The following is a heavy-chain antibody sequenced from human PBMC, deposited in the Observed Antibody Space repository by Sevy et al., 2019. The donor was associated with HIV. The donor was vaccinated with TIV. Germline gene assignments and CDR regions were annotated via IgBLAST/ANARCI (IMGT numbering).Heavy chain of an antibody. Sequence: GGSQRLSCAASGFTFSSYWMSWVRQAPGKGLEWVANIKQDGSEKYYVDSVKGRFTISRDNAKNSLYLQMNSLRAEDTAVYYCARWGEIWFGELLHYYYGMDVWGQGTTVTVSS. CDR2: IKQDGSEK. V-gene: IGHV3-7*01. CDR3: ARWGEIWFGELLHYYYGMDV. CDR1: GFTFSSYW. D-gene: IGHD3-10*01. J-gene: IGHJ6*02.